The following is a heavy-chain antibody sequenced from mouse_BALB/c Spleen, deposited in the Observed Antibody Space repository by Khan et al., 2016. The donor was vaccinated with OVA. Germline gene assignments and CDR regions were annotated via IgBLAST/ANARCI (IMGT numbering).Heavy chain of an antibody. V-gene: IGHV1-54*01. J-gene: IGHJ3*01. Sequence: QVQLQQSGAELVRPGTSVKVSCKASGYAFTNYLIEWVMQRPGQGLEWIGVINPGSGGTNYNEKFKGKATLTADRSSSTAYMQLSSLTSDNSAVYFCARKGYSDSDRTWFAYWGKGTLVTVSA. CDR3: ARKGYSDSDRTWFAY. D-gene: IGHD2-4*01. CDR2: INPGSGGT. CDR1: GYAFTNYL.